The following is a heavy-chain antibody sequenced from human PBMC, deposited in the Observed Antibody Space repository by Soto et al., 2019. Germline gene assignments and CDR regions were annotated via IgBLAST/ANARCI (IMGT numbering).Heavy chain of an antibody. Sequence: EVQLLQSGGGVGPPGGSLRLACATSGFTSNTYPMTWVRQAPGKGLEWVPSISSTAGRASSYADSVKGRFGISRDFSDNTVYLQMNNLRVDYTAVYFCAKGVLSFHYGMEVWGQGTTVTVSS. V-gene: IGHV3-23*01. D-gene: IGHD3-10*01. CDR2: ISSTAGRAS. CDR3: AKGVLSFHYGMEV. J-gene: IGHJ6*02. CDR1: GFTSNTYP.